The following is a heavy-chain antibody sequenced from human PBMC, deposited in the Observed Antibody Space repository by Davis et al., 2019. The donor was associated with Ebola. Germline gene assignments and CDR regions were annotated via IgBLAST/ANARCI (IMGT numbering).Heavy chain of an antibody. D-gene: IGHD4-17*01. CDR3: AKSVTVTTLGYFDY. CDR1: GFTLSSYG. CDR2: ISYDGSNK. J-gene: IGHJ4*02. Sequence: GESLKISCAASGFTLSSYGMHWVRQAPGKGLEWVAVISYDGSNKYYADSVKGRFTISRDNSKNTLYLQMNSLRAEDTAVYYCAKSVTVTTLGYFDYWGQGTLVTVSS. V-gene: IGHV3-30*18.